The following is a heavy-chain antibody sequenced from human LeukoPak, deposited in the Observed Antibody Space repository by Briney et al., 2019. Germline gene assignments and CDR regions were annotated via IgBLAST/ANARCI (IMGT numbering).Heavy chain of an antibody. CDR3: ARGLGGPAVSNYYFDY. D-gene: IGHD2-2*01. V-gene: IGHV3-23*01. CDR1: GFTFSSYG. CDR2: NSGSGDST. Sequence: PGGSLRLSCAASGFTFSSYGMHWVRQAPGKGLEWVSDNSGSGDSTYYADSVKGRFTISRDNSKNTLYLQMNSLRAEGTAVYYCARGLGGPAVSNYYFDYWGQGTLVAVSS. J-gene: IGHJ4*02.